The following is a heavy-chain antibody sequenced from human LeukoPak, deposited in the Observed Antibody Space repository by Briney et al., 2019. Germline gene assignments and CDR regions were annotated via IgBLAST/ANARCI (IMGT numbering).Heavy chain of an antibody. CDR1: GLTSTSYE. Sequence: PRGSLRLSCAPSGLTSTSYEMNWVRQAPGEGMEWVSYISSSGSTIYYADSVKGRFTISRDNAKNSLYLQINSLRAEDTAVYYCASPLGVHSDYFDYWGQGTLVTVSS. D-gene: IGHD2-8*01. CDR3: ASPLGVHSDYFDY. J-gene: IGHJ4*02. V-gene: IGHV3-48*03. CDR2: ISSSGSTI.